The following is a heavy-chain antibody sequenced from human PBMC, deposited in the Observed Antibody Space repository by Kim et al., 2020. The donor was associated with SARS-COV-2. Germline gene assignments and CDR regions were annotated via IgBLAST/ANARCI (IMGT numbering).Heavy chain of an antibody. V-gene: IGHV3-7*03. CDR2: IKQDGSEK. CDR1: GVTFSDYW. Sequence: GGSLRLSCAASGVTFSDYWMNWVRQPPGKGLEWVAIIKQDGSEKYYVDSVRGRFTISRDNAKNSLYLQMNSLRPEDTAVYYCAAGAGFLIDFGRRGTLVTVSS. D-gene: IGHD6-19*01. CDR3: AAGAGFLIDF. J-gene: IGHJ4*02.